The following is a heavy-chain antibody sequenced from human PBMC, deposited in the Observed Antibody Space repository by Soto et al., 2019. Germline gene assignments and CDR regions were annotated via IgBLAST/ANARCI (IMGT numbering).Heavy chain of an antibody. D-gene: IGHD3-22*01. Sequence: QVQFVQSGAEVKKPGASVKVSCKTPGYTFTRYTIHWVRQAPGQRLEWMGWTNVGNGNTRYSPKFQGRLTLTRDTPGNTAYLELNSLISEDTAVYYCATPQDYDGCLDSWGQGTLVTVSS. CDR3: ATPQDYDGCLDS. J-gene: IGHJ4*02. CDR1: GYTFTRYT. V-gene: IGHV1-3*01. CDR2: TNVGNGNT.